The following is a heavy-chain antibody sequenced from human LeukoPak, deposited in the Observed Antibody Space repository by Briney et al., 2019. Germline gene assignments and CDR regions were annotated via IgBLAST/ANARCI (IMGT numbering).Heavy chain of an antibody. CDR1: GFTFGRYS. J-gene: IGHJ4*02. CDR3: ARGVRGVIIVY. CDR2: ISSISHYI. V-gene: IGHV3-21*01. D-gene: IGHD3-10*02. Sequence: GGSLRLSCAASGFTFGRYSMNWVRQAPGKGVEGVSTISSISHYIYYVDSVKGRFTISRENAKNSMYLQMNSLRAEDTGVYYCARGVRGVIIVYWGQGTLVTVSS.